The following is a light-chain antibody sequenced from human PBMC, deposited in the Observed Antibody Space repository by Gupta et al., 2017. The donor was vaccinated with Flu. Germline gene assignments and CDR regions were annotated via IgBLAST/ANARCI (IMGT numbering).Light chain of an antibody. CDR1: QSLSSTY. J-gene: IGKJ1*01. V-gene: IGKV3-20*01. CDR3: QQYDLSQKT. CDR2: GAS. Sequence: EVVLTQSPGTLSLSPGERVTLSCRASQSLSSTYVAWYQQKPGQSPKLLIFGASNRATGTPDRFSGGGSGTDFTLTISRLEPEDFAVYYCQQYDLSQKTFGQGTKVEV.